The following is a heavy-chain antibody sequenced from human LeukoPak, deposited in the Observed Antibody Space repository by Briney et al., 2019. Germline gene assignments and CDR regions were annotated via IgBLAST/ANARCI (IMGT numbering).Heavy chain of an antibody. V-gene: IGHV3-NL1*01. CDR2: IYSDGVT. CDR3: ARDRAEGKTWVEFDP. CDR1: GFTFTAYG. J-gene: IGHJ5*02. Sequence: GRSLRLSCATSGFTFTAYGLHWVRQAPGKGLAWVSLIYSDGVTQYADSVKGRFTISRDNSKNTLYLQMNSLRDEDTAVYFCARDRAEGKTWVEFDPWGQGTLVTVSS.